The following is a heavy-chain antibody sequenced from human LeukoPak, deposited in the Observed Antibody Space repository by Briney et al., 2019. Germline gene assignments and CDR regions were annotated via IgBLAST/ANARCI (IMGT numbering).Heavy chain of an antibody. CDR2: ISTYNGNT. Sequence: ASVKLSFNASGYTFTIYSISWVRQPPGQGLELMGWISTYNGNTNYSQKHQGRVTMTTATYTTTDYMELRSIRSDETAVYYCAREGPYGSGSYYNLHYWGQGTLVTVSS. V-gene: IGHV1-18*01. CDR1: GYTFTIYS. D-gene: IGHD3-10*01. J-gene: IGHJ4*02. CDR3: AREGPYGSGSYYNLHY.